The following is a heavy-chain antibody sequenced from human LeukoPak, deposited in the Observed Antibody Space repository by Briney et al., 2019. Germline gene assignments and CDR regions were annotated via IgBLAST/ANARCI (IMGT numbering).Heavy chain of an antibody. Sequence: GGSLRLSCAASGFTFSSYGMHWVRQAPGKGLEWVAFIRYDGSNKYYADSVKGRFTISRDNSKNTLYLQMNSLRAEDTAVYYCAPAIIAAAGPCYFDYWGQGTLVTVSS. CDR2: IRYDGSNK. J-gene: IGHJ4*02. CDR1: GFTFSSYG. V-gene: IGHV3-30*02. D-gene: IGHD6-13*01. CDR3: APAIIAAAGPCYFDY.